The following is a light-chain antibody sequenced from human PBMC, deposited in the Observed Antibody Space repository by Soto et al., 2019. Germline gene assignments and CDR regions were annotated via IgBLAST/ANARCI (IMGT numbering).Light chain of an antibody. CDR2: GAS. CDR1: QSISNY. J-gene: IGKJ1*01. V-gene: IGKV1-39*01. CDR3: QQSYSTPWT. Sequence: DIQMTQSPSSLSASVGDRVTITCRASQSISNYLGWYQQKPGEAPKVLIYGASSLQSGVPSRFSGSGSETDFTLTISSLQPEDFATYYCQQSYSTPWTFGQGTKVEIK.